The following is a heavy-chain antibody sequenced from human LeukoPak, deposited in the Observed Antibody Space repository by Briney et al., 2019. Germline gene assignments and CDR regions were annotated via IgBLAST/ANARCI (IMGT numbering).Heavy chain of an antibody. Sequence: GGSLRLSCAASGFTVSSNYMSWVRQAPGKGLEWVSAISGSGGSTYYADSVKGRFTISRDNSKNTLYLQMNSLRAEDTAVYYCAKDSRLRYFDWTYDYWGQGTLVTVSS. CDR2: ISGSGGST. CDR3: AKDSRLRYFDWTYDY. V-gene: IGHV3-23*01. D-gene: IGHD3-9*01. J-gene: IGHJ4*02. CDR1: GFTVSSNY.